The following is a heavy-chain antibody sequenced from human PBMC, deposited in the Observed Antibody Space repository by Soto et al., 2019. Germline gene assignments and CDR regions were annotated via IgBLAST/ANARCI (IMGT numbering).Heavy chain of an antibody. CDR2: IYHSGST. CDR1: GGSISSSNW. Sequence: TLSLTCAVSGGSISSSNWWSWVRQPPGKGLEWIGEIYHSGSTNYNPSLKSRVTISVDKSKNQFSLKLSSVTAADTAVYYCARARAAGTKVYYYYYYGMDVWGQGTTVTVSS. V-gene: IGHV4-4*02. J-gene: IGHJ6*02. CDR3: ARARAAGTKVYYYYYYGMDV. D-gene: IGHD6-13*01.